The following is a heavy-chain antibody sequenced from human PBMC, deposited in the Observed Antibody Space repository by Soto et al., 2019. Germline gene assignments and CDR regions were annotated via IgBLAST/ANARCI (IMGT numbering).Heavy chain of an antibody. CDR2: ISWNSGSI. CDR1: GFTFDDYA. CDR3: AKLRLPGAVAGRFDY. Sequence: EVQLVESGGGLVQPGRSLRLSCAASGFTFDDYAMHWVRQPPGKGLEWVSGISWNSGSIGYADSVKGRFTISRDNAKNSLYLQMNSLRAEDTALYYCAKLRLPGAVAGRFDYWGQGTLVTVSS. V-gene: IGHV3-9*01. D-gene: IGHD6-19*01. J-gene: IGHJ4*02.